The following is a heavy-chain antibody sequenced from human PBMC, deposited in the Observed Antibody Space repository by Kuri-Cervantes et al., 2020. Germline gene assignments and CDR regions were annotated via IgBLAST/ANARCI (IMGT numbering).Heavy chain of an antibody. D-gene: IGHD3-3*01. V-gene: IGHV1-58*01. CDR1: GFTFTSSA. CDR3: AADSNYENYYYYYYMDV. J-gene: IGHJ6*03. CDR2: IVVGSGNT. Sequence: SVKVSCKASGFTFTSSAVQWVRQARGQRLEWIGWIVVGSGNTNCAQKFQERVTITRDMSTSTAYMELSSLRSEDTAVYYCAADSNYENYYYYYYMDVWGKGTTVTVSS.